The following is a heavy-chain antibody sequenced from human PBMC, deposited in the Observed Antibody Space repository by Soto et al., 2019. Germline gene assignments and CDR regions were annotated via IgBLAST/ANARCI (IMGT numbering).Heavy chain of an antibody. CDR3: ARGLSIAAAGHYYYYGMDV. CDR2: IYYSGST. J-gene: IGHJ6*02. V-gene: IGHV4-30-4*01. CDR1: GGSISSGDYY. Sequence: SETLSLTCTVSGGSISSGDYYWSWIRQPPGKGLEWIGYIYYSGSTYYNPSLKSRVTISVDTSKNQFSLKLSSVTAADTAVYYCARGLSIAAAGHYYYYGMDVWGQGTTVTVSS. D-gene: IGHD6-13*01.